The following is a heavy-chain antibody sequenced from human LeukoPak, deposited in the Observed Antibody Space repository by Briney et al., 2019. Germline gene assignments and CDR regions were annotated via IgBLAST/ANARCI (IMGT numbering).Heavy chain of an antibody. CDR3: AKNAREIDY. J-gene: IGHJ4*02. Sequence: PGGSLRLSCAASGFTFSSYAMHWVRQAPGKGLDWVSAISASGGSTYYADSVKGRFTISRANSKNTLYLQMNSLRAEDTAVYYCAKNAREIDYWGQGTLVTVSS. CDR1: GFTFSSYA. V-gene: IGHV3-23*01. CDR2: ISASGGST.